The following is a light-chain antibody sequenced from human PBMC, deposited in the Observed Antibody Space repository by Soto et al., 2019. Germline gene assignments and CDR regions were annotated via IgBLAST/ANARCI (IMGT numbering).Light chain of an antibody. J-gene: IGKJ1*01. Sequence: VMTQSPATLSVSPGERATLSCRASQSVSSYLAWYQQKPGQAPRLLIYDASTRATGIPVRFSGSGSGAELTITISSLQSEDFGVYYCQQNKDWPGTFGQGTKVDNK. CDR2: DAS. V-gene: IGKV3-15*01. CDR3: QQNKDWPGT. CDR1: QSVSSY.